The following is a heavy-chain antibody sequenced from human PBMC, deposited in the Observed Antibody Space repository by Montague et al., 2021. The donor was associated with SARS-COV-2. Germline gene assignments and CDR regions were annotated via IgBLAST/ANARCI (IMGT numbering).Heavy chain of an antibody. CDR3: ARSPHSPPGPRYYYYGMDV. J-gene: IGHJ6*02. D-gene: IGHD6-13*01. Sequence: PALVKPPQTLTLTCTFSGFSLSTSGMCVSWIRQPPGKALEWLALIDWDDDKYYSTSLKTRLTISKDTSKNQVVLTMTNMDPVDTATYYCARSPHSPPGPRYYYYGMDVWGQGNTVTVAS. CDR2: IDWDDDK. CDR1: GFSLSTSGMC. V-gene: IGHV2-70*01.